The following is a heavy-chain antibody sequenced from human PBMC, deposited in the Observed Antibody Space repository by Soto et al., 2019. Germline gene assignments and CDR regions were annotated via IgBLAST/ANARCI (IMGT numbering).Heavy chain of an antibody. D-gene: IGHD2-15*01. V-gene: IGHV3-15*07. J-gene: IGHJ6*02. CDR3: TTQNCSGGSCYSGYYYYGLVV. CDR1: GFTFSNAW. CDR2: IKSKTDGGTA. Sequence: EVQLVESGGGLVKPGGSLRLSCAASGFTFSNAWMNWVRQAPGKGLEWVGRIKSKTDGGTADYAAPVKGRFTISRDDSKNTLYLQMDSLITEDTAVYYCTTQNCSGGSCYSGYYYYGLVVWGQGTTVSVSS.